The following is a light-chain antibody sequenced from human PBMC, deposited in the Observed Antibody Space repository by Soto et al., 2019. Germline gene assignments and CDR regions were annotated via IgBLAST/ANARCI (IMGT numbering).Light chain of an antibody. CDR1: SSDVGSYNL. J-gene: IGLJ2*01. Sequence: QSALTQPASVSGSPGQSITISCTGTSSDVGSYNLVSWYQQHPGKAPKLMIYEGSKRPSGVSNRFSGSKSGNTASLTISGLQDEDEADYYCCSYAGSSTFKVVFGGGTQLTGL. CDR3: CSYAGSSTFKVV. CDR2: EGS. V-gene: IGLV2-23*03.